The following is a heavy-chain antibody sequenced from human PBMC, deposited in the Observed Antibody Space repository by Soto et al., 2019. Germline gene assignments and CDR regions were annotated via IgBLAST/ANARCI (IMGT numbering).Heavy chain of an antibody. D-gene: IGHD1-20*01. CDR1: GFTFSIYG. J-gene: IGHJ4*02. V-gene: IGHV3-33*01. Sequence: QVQLVESGGGVVQPGRSLRLSCATSGFTFSIYGMHWVRQAPGKGLEWVALIWFDGSNKYYADSVKGRFTISRDNSKNTLYLQMNSLRAEDTAVYYSVRVGITGTTSRGFDYGGQGTLVTVSS. CDR2: IWFDGSNK. CDR3: VRVGITGTTSRGFDY.